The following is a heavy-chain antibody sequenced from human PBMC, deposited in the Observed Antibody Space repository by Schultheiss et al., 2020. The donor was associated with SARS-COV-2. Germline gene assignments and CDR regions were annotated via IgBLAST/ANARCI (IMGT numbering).Heavy chain of an antibody. D-gene: IGHD3-16*01. V-gene: IGHV1-18*01. CDR2: ISAYNGNT. Sequence: ASVKISCKASGYTFTSYGISWVRQAPGQGLEWMGWISAYNGNTNYAQKLQGRVTMTTDILTSTAYMELRSLRSDDTAVYYCARVEGGLVSRIIQPGWFDPWGQGTLVTVSS. CDR1: GYTFTSYG. J-gene: IGHJ5*02. CDR3: ARVEGGLVSRIIQPGWFDP.